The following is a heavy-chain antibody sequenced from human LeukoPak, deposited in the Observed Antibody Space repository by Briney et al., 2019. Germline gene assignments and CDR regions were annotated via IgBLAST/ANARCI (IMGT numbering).Heavy chain of an antibody. CDR3: ARVQGSSGPGIFEY. D-gene: IGHD6-19*01. V-gene: IGHV3-7*01. J-gene: IGHJ4*02. CDR2: IKQDGSEE. CDR1: GFTFSNYW. Sequence: GGSLRLSCAASGFTFSNYWMSWVRQAPGKGLEWVANIKQDGSEEFYVDSVKGRLTISRDNAKDSLYLQMNSLRVEDTAVYYCARVQGSSGPGIFEYWGQGTLVTVSS.